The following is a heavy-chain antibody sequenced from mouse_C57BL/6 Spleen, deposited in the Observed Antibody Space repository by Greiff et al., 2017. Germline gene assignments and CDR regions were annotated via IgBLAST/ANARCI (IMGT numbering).Heavy chain of an antibody. J-gene: IGHJ4*01. CDR2: IDPEDGET. V-gene: IGHV14-2*01. CDR3: GYYDYDGSYYYAMDY. Sequence: VQLKQSGAELVKPGASVKLSCTASGFNIKDYYMHWVKQRTEQGLEWIGRIDPEDGETKYAPKFQGKATITADTSSNTAYLQLSSLTSEDTAVYYCGYYDYDGSYYYAMDYWGQGTSVTVSS. CDR1: GFNIKDYY. D-gene: IGHD2-4*01.